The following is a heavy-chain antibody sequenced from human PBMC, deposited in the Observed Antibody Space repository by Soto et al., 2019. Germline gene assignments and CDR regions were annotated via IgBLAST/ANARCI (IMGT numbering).Heavy chain of an antibody. CDR3: ARGGNGGAFDI. CDR1: GYTFTSYY. D-gene: IGHD2-8*01. Sequence: ASVKVSCKASGYTFTSYYMHWVRQAPGQGLEWMGIINPSGGRTSYAQKFQGRVTNTADKSTSTAYMELSSLRSEDTAVYYCARGGNGGAFDIWGQGTMVTVSS. V-gene: IGHV1-46*01. CDR2: INPSGGRT. J-gene: IGHJ3*02.